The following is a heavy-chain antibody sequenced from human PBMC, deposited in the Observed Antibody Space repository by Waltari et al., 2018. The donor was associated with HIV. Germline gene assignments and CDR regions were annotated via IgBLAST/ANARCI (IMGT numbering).Heavy chain of an antibody. CDR1: GGSFSGYY. Sequence: QVQLQQWGAGLLKPSETLSLTCAVYGGSFSGYYWSWIRQPPGKGLEWIGEINHSGSTNYNPSLKSRVTISVDTSKNQFSLKLSSVTAADTAVYYCASQPPYYDSSGYYPLTDWGQGILVTVSS. CDR2: INHSGST. CDR3: ASQPPYYDSSGYYPLTD. D-gene: IGHD3-22*01. J-gene: IGHJ4*02. V-gene: IGHV4-34*01.